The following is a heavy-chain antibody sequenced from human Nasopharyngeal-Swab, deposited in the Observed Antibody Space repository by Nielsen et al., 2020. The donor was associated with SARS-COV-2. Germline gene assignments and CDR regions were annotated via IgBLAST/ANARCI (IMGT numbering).Heavy chain of an antibody. CDR2: ISSSSSTI. CDR1: GFTFSSYS. V-gene: IGHV3-48*01. J-gene: IGHJ4*02. Sequence: GESLKISCAASGFTFSSYSMNWVRQAPGEGLEWVSYISSSSSTIYYADSVKGRFTISRDNAKNSLYLQMNSLRAEDTAVYYCAREEELGTAYYFDYWGQGTLVTVSS. D-gene: IGHD1-14*01. CDR3: AREEELGTAYYFDY.